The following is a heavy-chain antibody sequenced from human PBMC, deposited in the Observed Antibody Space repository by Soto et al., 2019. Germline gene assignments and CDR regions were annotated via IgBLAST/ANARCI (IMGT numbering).Heavy chain of an antibody. J-gene: IGHJ6*02. CDR3: ARSVSPSGSAVSYYGAQYGMDV. Sequence: EVQLVESGGGRAKPGGSLRLSCAASGFTFSDYSMNWVRQAPGKGLEWVSSISSASSYIYYADSVEGRFTISRENAENSLYLHMNSLSGEDTAVYYCARSVSPSGSAVSYYGAQYGMDVWGQGTTVTVSS. CDR1: GFTFSDYS. V-gene: IGHV3-21*01. CDR2: ISSASSYI. D-gene: IGHD3-10*01.